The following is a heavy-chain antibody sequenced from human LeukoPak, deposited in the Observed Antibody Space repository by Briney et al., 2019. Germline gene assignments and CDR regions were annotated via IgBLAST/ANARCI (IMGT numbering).Heavy chain of an antibody. J-gene: IGHJ5*02. D-gene: IGHD6-13*01. CDR1: GYTFTGYY. V-gene: IGHV1-2*06. CDR3: ARDRRIAAAANWFDP. CDR2: INPNSGGT. Sequence: ASVKVSCKASGYTFTGYYMHWVRQAPGQGLEGMGRINPNSGGTNYAQKFQGRVTMTRDTAISTAYMELSRLRSDDTAVYYCARDRRIAAAANWFDPWGQGTLVTVSS.